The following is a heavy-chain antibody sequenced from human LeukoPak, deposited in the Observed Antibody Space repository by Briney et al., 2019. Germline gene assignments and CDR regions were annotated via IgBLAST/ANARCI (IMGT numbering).Heavy chain of an antibody. CDR2: INPNSGGT. CDR3: AREVVGARGAADY. Sequence: ASVKVSCKASGYTFTDYYMHWVRQAPGQGLEWMGWINPNSGGTNYAQKFQGRVTMTRDTSISTAYMELSRLRSDDTAVYYCAREVVGARGAADYWGQGTLVTVSS. D-gene: IGHD1-26*01. J-gene: IGHJ4*02. V-gene: IGHV1-2*02. CDR1: GYTFTDYY.